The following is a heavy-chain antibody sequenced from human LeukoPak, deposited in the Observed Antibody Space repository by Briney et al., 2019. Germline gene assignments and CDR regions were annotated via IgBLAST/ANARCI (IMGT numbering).Heavy chain of an antibody. J-gene: IGHJ4*02. D-gene: IGHD5-24*01. Sequence: AASVKVSCKASGGTFSSYTISWVRQAPGQGLEWMGRIIPILGIANYAQRFQGRVTITADKSTSTAYMELSSLRSEDTAVYYCARDSWRWLQLQGDYFDYWGQGTLVTVSS. CDR2: IIPILGIA. CDR3: ARDSWRWLQLQGDYFDY. CDR1: GGTFSSYT. V-gene: IGHV1-69*04.